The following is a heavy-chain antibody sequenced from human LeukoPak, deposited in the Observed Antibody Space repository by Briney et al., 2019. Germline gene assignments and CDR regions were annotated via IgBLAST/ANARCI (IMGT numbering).Heavy chain of an antibody. V-gene: IGHV1-8*01. CDR1: GYTFASYD. D-gene: IGHD1-26*01. Sequence: ASVKVSCEAAGYTFASYDINWVRQATGQGLEWMGWMHPHSGNTGYAQTFQGRVTMTTNISTSTAYMELSSLRYEDTAVYYCTRDSSGSSVGTGFDYWGQGTLVTVSS. J-gene: IGHJ4*02. CDR2: MHPHSGNT. CDR3: TRDSSGSSVGTGFDY.